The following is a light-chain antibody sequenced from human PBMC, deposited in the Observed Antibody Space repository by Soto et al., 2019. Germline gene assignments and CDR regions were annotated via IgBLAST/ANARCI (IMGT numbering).Light chain of an antibody. CDR3: QQYGSSSFT. J-gene: IGKJ2*01. Sequence: EIVLTQSPATLSLSPGEGATLSCRASHSVASTYLAWYQQKPGLAPRLIIYGASNRASGTPDRFSGGGSGTDLSLTIRRLEPEDFAVYYCQQYGSSSFTFGQGTKLEIK. V-gene: IGKV3-20*01. CDR2: GAS. CDR1: HSVASTY.